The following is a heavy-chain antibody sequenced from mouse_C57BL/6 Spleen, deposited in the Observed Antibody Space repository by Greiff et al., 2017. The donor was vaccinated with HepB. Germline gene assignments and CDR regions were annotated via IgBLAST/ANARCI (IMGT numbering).Heavy chain of an antibody. CDR1: GFTFSSYA. D-gene: IGHD2-4*01. CDR3: ARGGDDYGYAMDY. J-gene: IGHJ4*01. V-gene: IGHV5-4*03. Sequence: EVKLMESGGGLVKPGGSLKLSCAASGFTFSSYAMSWVRQTPEKRLEWVATISDGGSYTYYPDNVKGRFTISRDNAKNNLYLQMSHLKSEDTAMYYCARGGDDYGYAMDYWGKGTSVNVSS. CDR2: ISDGGSYT.